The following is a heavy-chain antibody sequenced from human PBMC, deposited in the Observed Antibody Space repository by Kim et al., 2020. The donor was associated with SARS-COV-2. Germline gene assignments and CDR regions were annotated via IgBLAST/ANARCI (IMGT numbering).Heavy chain of an antibody. CDR3: ARLPGLAATFDY. CDR2: IYYSGST. D-gene: IGHD6-13*01. CDR1: GGSISSSSYY. J-gene: IGHJ4*02. Sequence: SETLSLTCTVSGGSISSSSYYWGWIRQPPGKGLEWIGSIYYSGSTYYNPSLKSRVTISVDTSKNQFSLKLSSVTAADTAVYYCARLPGLAATFDYWGQGTLVTVSS. V-gene: IGHV4-39*01.